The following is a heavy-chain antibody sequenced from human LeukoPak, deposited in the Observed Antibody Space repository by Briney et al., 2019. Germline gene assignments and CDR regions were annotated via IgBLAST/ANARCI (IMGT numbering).Heavy chain of an antibody. CDR2: ISSSSSYI. J-gene: IGHJ6*02. CDR1: GFTFSSYS. Sequence: NPGGSLRLSCSASGFTFSSYSMNWVRQAPGKGLEWVSSISSSSSYIYYADSVKGRFTISRDNAKNSLYLQMNSLRAEDTAVYYCARDLNRYYDFWSGSFQYYYYYGMDVWGQGTTVTVSS. V-gene: IGHV3-21*01. D-gene: IGHD3-3*01. CDR3: ARDLNRYYDFWSGSFQYYYYYGMDV.